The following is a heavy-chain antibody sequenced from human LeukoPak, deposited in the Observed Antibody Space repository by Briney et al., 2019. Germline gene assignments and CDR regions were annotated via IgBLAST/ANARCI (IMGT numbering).Heavy chain of an antibody. CDR3: ASQYYDSSGYSY. D-gene: IGHD3-22*01. J-gene: IGHJ4*02. CDR2: INAGNGNT. V-gene: IGHV1-3*01. CDR1: GYTFTSYA. Sequence: GASVKVSCKASGYTFTSYAMHWVRQAPGQRLEWMGWINAGNGNTKYSQKFQGRVTITRDTSASTAYMELSSLGSEDTAVYYCASQYYDSSGYSYWGQGTLVTVSS.